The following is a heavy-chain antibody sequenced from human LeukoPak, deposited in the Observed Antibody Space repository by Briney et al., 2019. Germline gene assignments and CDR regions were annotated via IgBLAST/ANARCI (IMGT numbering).Heavy chain of an antibody. CDR1: GGSISSSSYY. D-gene: IGHD3-22*01. CDR2: IYYSGST. V-gene: IGHV4-39*07. J-gene: IGHJ1*01. Sequence: SETLSLTCTVSGGSISSSSYYWGWIRQPPGKGLEWIGSIYYSGSTYYNPSLKSRVSISVDTSKNQFSLKLRSVTAADTAVYYCARVVQSTDSSGFYLPEYFQHWGQGTLVTVSS. CDR3: ARVVQSTDSSGFYLPEYFQH.